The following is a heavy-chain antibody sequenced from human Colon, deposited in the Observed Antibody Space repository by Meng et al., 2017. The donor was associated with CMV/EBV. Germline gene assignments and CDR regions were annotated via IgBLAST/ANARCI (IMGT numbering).Heavy chain of an antibody. CDR1: GGPFKSNA. Sequence: SVKVSCKTSGGPFKSNAISWVRQAPGQGREWMGGIIPIFGTPKYAQKFQGRVTITADESTSTTYMELSSLTSDDTAVYYCARSPLPAALNWFDPWGQGTLVTVSS. CDR2: IIPIFGTP. V-gene: IGHV1-69*13. D-gene: IGHD2-2*01. CDR3: ARSPLPAALNWFDP. J-gene: IGHJ5*02.